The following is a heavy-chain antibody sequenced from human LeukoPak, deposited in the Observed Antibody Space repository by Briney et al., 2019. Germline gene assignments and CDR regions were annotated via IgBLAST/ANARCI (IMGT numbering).Heavy chain of an antibody. CDR1: GFTFSSYA. J-gene: IGHJ4*02. CDR2: IYSGGST. CDR3: ASANSSSWPHEYDY. D-gene: IGHD6-13*01. V-gene: IGHV3-53*01. Sequence: GGSLRLSCTASGFTFSSYAMNWVRQAPGKGLEWVSVIYSGGSTYYADSVKGRFTISRDNSKNTLYLQMNSLRAEDTAVYYCASANSSSWPHEYDYWGQGTLVTVSS.